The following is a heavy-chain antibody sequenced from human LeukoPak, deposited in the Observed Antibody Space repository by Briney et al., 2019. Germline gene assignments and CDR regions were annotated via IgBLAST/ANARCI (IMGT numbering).Heavy chain of an antibody. V-gene: IGHV4-59*12. J-gene: IGHJ6*03. Sequence: SETLSLTCTVSGGSISSYYWSWIRQPPGKGLEWIGYIYYSGSTNYNPSLKSRVTMSVDTSKNQFSLKLSSVTAADTAVYYCARDSSSSGYYYYYYYMDVWGKGTTVTISS. D-gene: IGHD3-22*01. CDR3: ARDSSSSGYYYYYYYMDV. CDR2: IYYSGST. CDR1: GGSISSYY.